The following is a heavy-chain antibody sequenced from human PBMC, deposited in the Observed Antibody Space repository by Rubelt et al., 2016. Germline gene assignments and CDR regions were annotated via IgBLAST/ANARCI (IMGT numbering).Heavy chain of an antibody. D-gene: IGHD6-13*01. J-gene: IGHJ4*02. V-gene: IGHV4-38-2*02. CDR3: ASTSSSWYS. Sequence: QVQLQESGPGLVKPSETLSLTCTVSGYSISSGYYWGWIRQPPGKGLEWIGEIYHSGSTNYNPSLKSRVTISVDKSKNQFSLKLSSVTAADTAVYYCASTSSSWYSWGQGTLVTVSS. CDR2: IYHSGST. CDR1: GYSISSGYY.